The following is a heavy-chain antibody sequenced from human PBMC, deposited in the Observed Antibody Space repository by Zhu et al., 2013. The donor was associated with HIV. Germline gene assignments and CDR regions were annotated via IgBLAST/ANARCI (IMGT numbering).Heavy chain of an antibody. J-gene: IGHJ6*02. CDR3: ARARIAAAGKHKYYYYGMDV. D-gene: IGHD6-13*01. CDR1: GGTFSSYT. Sequence: QVQLVQSGAEVKKPGSSVKVSCKASGGTFSSYTISWVRQAPGQGLEWMGRIIPILGIANYAQKFQGRVTITADKSTSTAYMELSSLRSEDTAVYYCARARIAAAGKHKYYYYGMDVWGQGTTVTVSS. V-gene: IGHV1-69*02. CDR2: IIPILGIA.